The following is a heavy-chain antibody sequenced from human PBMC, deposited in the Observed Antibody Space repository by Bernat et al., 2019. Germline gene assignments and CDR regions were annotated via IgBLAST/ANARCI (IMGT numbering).Heavy chain of an antibody. CDR1: GYTFTSYA. CDR3: ARGLGGAVAGD. D-gene: IGHD6-19*01. V-gene: IGHV1-3*01. CDR2: INVASGNT. J-gene: IGHJ4*02. Sequence: QVQLVQSGAEVKKPGASVNVSCKASGYTFTSYAIHWVRQAPGQRLELMGWINVASGNTKYSQKFQGRVTITRDTSASTAYMELSSLRSEDMAVYYCARGLGGAVAGDWGQGTLVTVSS.